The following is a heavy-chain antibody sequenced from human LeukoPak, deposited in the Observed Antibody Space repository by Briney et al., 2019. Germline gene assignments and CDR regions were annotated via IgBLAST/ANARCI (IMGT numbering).Heavy chain of an antibody. J-gene: IGHJ6*03. V-gene: IGHV1-2*02. Sequence: ASVKVSCKASGYTFTGYYMHWVRQAPGQGLEWMGWINPNSGGTNYAQKFRGRVTMTRDTSISTAYMELSRLRSDDTAVYYCAMGQLLWGRYYYYYMDVWGKGTTVTISS. D-gene: IGHD2-2*01. CDR1: GYTFTGYY. CDR2: INPNSGGT. CDR3: AMGQLLWGRYYYYYMDV.